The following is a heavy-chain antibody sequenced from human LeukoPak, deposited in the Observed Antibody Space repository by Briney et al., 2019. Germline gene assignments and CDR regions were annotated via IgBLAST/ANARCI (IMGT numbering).Heavy chain of an antibody. CDR3: ARDRGGPGYTYGQPLDY. V-gene: IGHV3-11*01. CDR1: GFTFSDYY. CDR2: VSGSGSPI. J-gene: IGHJ4*02. Sequence: GGSLRLPCAASGFTFSDYYMSWIRQAPGKGLEWVSYVSGSGSPIYYADSVKGRFTISRDNAKNSLYMQMNSLRAEDTAVYYCARDRGGPGYTYGQPLDYWGQGTLVTVSS. D-gene: IGHD5-18*01.